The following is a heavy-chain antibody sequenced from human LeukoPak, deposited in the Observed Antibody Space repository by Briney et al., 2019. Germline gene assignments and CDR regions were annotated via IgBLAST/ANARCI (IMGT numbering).Heavy chain of an antibody. V-gene: IGHV1-69*13. D-gene: IGHD6-13*01. Sequence: SVKVSCKASGGTFSSYAISWVRQAPGQGLEWMGGIIPIFGTANYAQKFQGRVTITADESTSTAYMELSSLRSEDTAVYYCARMLASIAAAGLDYYYYYMDVWGKGTTVTISS. CDR1: GGTFSSYA. CDR3: ARMLASIAAAGLDYYYYYMDV. J-gene: IGHJ6*03. CDR2: IIPIFGTA.